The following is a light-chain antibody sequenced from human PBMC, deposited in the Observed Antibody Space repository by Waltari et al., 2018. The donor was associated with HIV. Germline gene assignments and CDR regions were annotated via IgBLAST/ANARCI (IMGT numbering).Light chain of an antibody. Sequence: QSVLTQPPSVSGAPGQRVTISCTGSSSNIGAGYDAHWYHQLPGTAPKLLIYANINRPSGVPDRFSGSKSGSSASLAITGLQAEDEAHYYCQSFDSSLTTSGVIFGGGTKLTVL. CDR3: QSFDSSLTTSGVI. J-gene: IGLJ2*01. CDR2: ANI. CDR1: SSNIGAGYD. V-gene: IGLV1-40*01.